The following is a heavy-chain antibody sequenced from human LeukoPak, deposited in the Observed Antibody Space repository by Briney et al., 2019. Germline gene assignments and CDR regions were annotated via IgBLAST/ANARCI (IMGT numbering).Heavy chain of an antibody. CDR3: AREYVESSGYEIDYFDY. D-gene: IGHD3-22*01. CDR1: GFTFSHYS. V-gene: IGHV3-48*04. CDR2: ITDSSSTI. J-gene: IGHJ4*02. Sequence: GGPLRLSCAASGFTFSHYSMNWVRQAPGRGLEWVSYITDSSSTIYYADSVRGRFTISRDNARNSLFLQLNSLRAEDTAVYYCAREYVESSGYEIDYFDYWGLGTLVTVSS.